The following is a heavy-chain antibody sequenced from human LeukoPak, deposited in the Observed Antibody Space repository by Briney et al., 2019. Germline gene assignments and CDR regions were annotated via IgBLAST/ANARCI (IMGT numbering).Heavy chain of an antibody. J-gene: IGHJ4*02. CDR2: ISGDGGST. D-gene: IGHD6-13*01. CDR3: AKPGYSSSWYLGY. V-gene: IGHV3-43*02. CDR1: GFTFSSYA. Sequence: GGSLRLSCAASGFTFSSYAMSWVRQAPGEGLEWVSLISGDGGSTHYTDSVKGRFTISRDNSKNSLYLQMNSLRTEDTALYYCAKPGYSSSWYLGYWGQGTLVTVSS.